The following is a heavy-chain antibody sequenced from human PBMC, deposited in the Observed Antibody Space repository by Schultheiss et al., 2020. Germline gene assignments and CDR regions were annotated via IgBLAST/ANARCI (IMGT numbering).Heavy chain of an antibody. CDR3: ARRVSDSSGYYGDAFDI. D-gene: IGHD3-22*01. V-gene: IGHV1-2*02. CDR2: INPNGGDT. Sequence: ASVKVSCKASGYTFTAFYIHWVRQAPGQGLEWMGWINPNGGDTDYAQRFQGRVTMTGDTSISTAYMELSRLTSDDKAVYYCARRVSDSSGYYGDAFDIWGQGTLVTVSS. CDR1: GYTFTAFY. J-gene: IGHJ3*02.